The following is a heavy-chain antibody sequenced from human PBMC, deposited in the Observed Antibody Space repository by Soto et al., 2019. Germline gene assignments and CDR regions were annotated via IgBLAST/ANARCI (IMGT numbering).Heavy chain of an antibody. V-gene: IGHV4-59*01. Sequence: PSGPLSLTCTVSGCSISSYYWSWIRQSPGKGLEWIGYIYYSGSTNYNPSLKSRVTISVDTSKNQFSLKLSSVTAADTAVYYCARDLVDRSGGSCYSGFDYWGQGTLVTVSS. CDR3: ARDLVDRSGGSCYSGFDY. CDR2: IYYSGST. J-gene: IGHJ4*02. CDR1: GCSISSYY. D-gene: IGHD2-15*01.